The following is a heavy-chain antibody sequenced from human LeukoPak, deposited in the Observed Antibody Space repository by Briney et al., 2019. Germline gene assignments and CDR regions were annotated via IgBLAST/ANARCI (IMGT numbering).Heavy chain of an antibody. D-gene: IGHD1-26*01. J-gene: IGHJ4*02. CDR2: IKQDGSEK. CDR3: TMIEWERWRG. CDR1: GLTFSTYW. V-gene: IGHV3-7*01. Sequence: GGSLRLSCAASGLTFSTYWMSWVRQAPGKGLEWVANIKQDGSEKYYVDSVEGRFTVSRDNTKNSLYLQMNSLRAEDTAVYYCTMIEWERWRGWGQGTLVTVSS.